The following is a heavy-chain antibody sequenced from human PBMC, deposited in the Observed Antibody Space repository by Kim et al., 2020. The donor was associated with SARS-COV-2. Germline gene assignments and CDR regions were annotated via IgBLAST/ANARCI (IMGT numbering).Heavy chain of an antibody. CDR2: INPNSGGT. CDR3: ARELAAAGTFFDY. Sequence: ASVKVSCKASGYTFTGYYMHWVRQAPGQGLEWMGRINPNSGGTNYAQKFQGRVTMTRDTSISTAYMELSRLRSDDTAVYYCARELAAAGTFFDYWGQGTLVTVSS. J-gene: IGHJ4*02. D-gene: IGHD6-13*01. V-gene: IGHV1-2*06. CDR1: GYTFTGYY.